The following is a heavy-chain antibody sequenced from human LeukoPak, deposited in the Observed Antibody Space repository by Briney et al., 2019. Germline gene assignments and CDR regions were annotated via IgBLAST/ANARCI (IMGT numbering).Heavy chain of an antibody. D-gene: IGHD1-26*01. CDR2: ILYDGSNT. V-gene: IGHV3-30*02. Sequence: GGSLRLSCAASGFTFSSYGMHSVRQAPGKGLEWVAFILYDGSNTYYADSVKGRFTISRDNSKNTLYLQMNSLRAEDTAVYYCARVPTGIVGATVGAFDIWGQGTMVTVSS. CDR3: ARVPTGIVGATVGAFDI. J-gene: IGHJ3*02. CDR1: GFTFSSYG.